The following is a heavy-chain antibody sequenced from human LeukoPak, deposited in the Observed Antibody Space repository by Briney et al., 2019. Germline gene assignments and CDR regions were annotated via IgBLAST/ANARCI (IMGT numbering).Heavy chain of an antibody. J-gene: IGHJ4*02. D-gene: IGHD1-1*01. Sequence: ASVKVSCKASGYTFTSYGISWVRQAPGQGLEWMGWISAYNGNTNYAQKLQGRVTMTTDTSTSTAYMELRSLRSDDTAVYYCARDDQLGPLIYYFDYWGQGTLVTVSS. CDR2: ISAYNGNT. CDR3: ARDDQLGPLIYYFDY. V-gene: IGHV1-18*01. CDR1: GYTFTSYG.